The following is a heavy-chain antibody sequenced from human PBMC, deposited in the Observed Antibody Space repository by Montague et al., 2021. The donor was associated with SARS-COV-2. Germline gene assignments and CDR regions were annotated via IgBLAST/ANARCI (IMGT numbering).Heavy chain of an antibody. J-gene: IGHJ6*02. V-gene: IGHV4-34*01. D-gene: IGHD3-10*01. CDR2: INHSGST. Sequence: SETLSLTCAVYGGSFSGYYWSWIRQPPGKGLEWIGEINHSGSTNYNPSLKSRVTMSVDTSKNQFSLKLSSVTAADTAVYYCAVNYGSGSYSTYYYGMDVWGQGTTVTVSS. CDR1: GGSFSGYY. CDR3: AVNYGSGSYSTYYYGMDV.